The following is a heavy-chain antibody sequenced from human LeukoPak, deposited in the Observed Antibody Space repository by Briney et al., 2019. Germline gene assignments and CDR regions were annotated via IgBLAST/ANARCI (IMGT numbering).Heavy chain of an antibody. CDR1: GFTFSGYG. J-gene: IGHJ4*02. V-gene: IGHV3-33*01. Sequence: GGSLRLSCAASGFTFSGYGMHWVRQAPGKGLEWVAVICYDGSNKYYADSVKGGFTISRDNSKNTLYLQMNSLRAEDTAVYYCARDQGVYDYVWGSYRLDYWGQGTLVTVSS. CDR3: ARDQGVYDYVWGSYRLDY. D-gene: IGHD3-16*02. CDR2: ICYDGSNK.